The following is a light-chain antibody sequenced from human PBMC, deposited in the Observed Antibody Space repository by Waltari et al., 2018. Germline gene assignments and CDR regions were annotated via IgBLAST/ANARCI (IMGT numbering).Light chain of an antibody. CDR1: QSVTSKN. V-gene: IGKV3-20*01. J-gene: IGKJ4*01. Sequence: EIVLTKSPGTMSFSLGESAALSCRASQSVTSKNVAWFQHKRGQAPRLLIFDTSTRAAGIPDRFGGSGSGTDFTLTISRLESEDSAVYYCHQYDTSPLTFGGGTQVEI. CDR3: HQYDTSPLT. CDR2: DTS.